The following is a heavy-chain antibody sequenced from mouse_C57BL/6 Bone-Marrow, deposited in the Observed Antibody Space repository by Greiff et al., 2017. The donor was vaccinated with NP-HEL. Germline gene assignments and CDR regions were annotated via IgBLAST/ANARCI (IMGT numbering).Heavy chain of an antibody. J-gene: IGHJ4*01. D-gene: IGHD2-3*01. CDR3: ARHGGGYFYYAMDY. CDR2: IWSDGST. Sequence: VKLVESGPGLVAPSQSLSITCTVSGFSLTSYGVHWVRQPPGKGLEWLVVIWSDGSTTYNSALKSRLSISKDNSKSQVFLKMTSLQTDDTAMYYCARHGGGYFYYAMDYWGQGTSVTVSS. V-gene: IGHV2-6-1*01. CDR1: GFSLTSYG.